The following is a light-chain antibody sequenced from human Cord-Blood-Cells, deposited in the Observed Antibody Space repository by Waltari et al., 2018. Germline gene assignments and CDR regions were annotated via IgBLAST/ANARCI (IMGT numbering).Light chain of an antibody. Sequence: QSALTQPASVSGSPGQSIPISCTGTSSDVGGYNYVSWYQQHPGKAPKLMISDASNRPSGVSKRFSGSKSGNTASLTISGLQAEDEADDYCSSYTSSSTLTFGQGTK. CDR1: SSDVGGYNY. CDR2: DAS. CDR3: SSYTSSSTLT. J-gene: IGLJ3*02. V-gene: IGLV2-14*01.